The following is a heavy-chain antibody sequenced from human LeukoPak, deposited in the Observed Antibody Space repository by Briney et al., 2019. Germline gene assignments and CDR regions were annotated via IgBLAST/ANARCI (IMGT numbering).Heavy chain of an antibody. V-gene: IGHV3-20*04. J-gene: IGHJ4*02. CDR2: INWNGGST. Sequence: PGGSLRLSCAASGFTFDDYGMSWVRQAPGKGLEWVSGINWNGGSTGYADSVKGRFTISRDNAKNSLYLQMNSLRAEDTAVYYCAKDQLYSSGWYPQFDYWGQGTLVTVSS. CDR1: GFTFDDYG. D-gene: IGHD6-19*01. CDR3: AKDQLYSSGWYPQFDY.